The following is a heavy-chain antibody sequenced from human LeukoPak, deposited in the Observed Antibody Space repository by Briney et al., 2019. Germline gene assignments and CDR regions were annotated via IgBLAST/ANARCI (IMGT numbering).Heavy chain of an antibody. CDR1: GFTFSSYA. V-gene: IGHV3-23*01. CDR2: ISGSGGST. CDR3: ATNPWGGYCSSTSCHLSY. Sequence: PGGSLRLSCAASGFTFSSYAMSWVRQAPGKGLEWVSAISGSGGSTYYADSVKGRFTISRDNSKNTLYLQMNSLRAEDTAVYYCATNPWGGYCSSTSCHLSYWGQGILVTVSS. D-gene: IGHD2-2*01. J-gene: IGHJ4*02.